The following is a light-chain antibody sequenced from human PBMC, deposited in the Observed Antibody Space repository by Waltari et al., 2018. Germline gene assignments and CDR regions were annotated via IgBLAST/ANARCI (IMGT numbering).Light chain of an antibody. Sequence: EVVMTQSPATLSLFTGERATLSCRASQSIASNLAWYQQKPAQAPRRLIYEASTRATGISARFRGSGSGAEFTLTISSLQSEDSAVYYCQPYNRWPPITFVQWTRLEIK. CDR2: EAS. CDR1: QSIASN. V-gene: IGKV3-15*01. CDR3: QPYNRWPPIT. J-gene: IGKJ5*01.